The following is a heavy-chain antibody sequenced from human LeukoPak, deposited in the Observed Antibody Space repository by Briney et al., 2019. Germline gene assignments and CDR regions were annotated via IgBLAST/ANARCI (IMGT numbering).Heavy chain of an antibody. CDR1: GFSFINYG. D-gene: IGHD1-26*01. CDR3: ARSHSGSFYGGDDY. V-gene: IGHV1-18*01. J-gene: IGHJ4*02. CDR2: ISVHNGNT. Sequence: ASVKVSCKASGFSFINYGISWVRQAPGQGLEWMRWISVHNGNTNFAQKLQGRVTMTTDTSTSTAYMELRSLRSDDTAVYYCARSHSGSFYGGDDYWGQGTLVTVSS.